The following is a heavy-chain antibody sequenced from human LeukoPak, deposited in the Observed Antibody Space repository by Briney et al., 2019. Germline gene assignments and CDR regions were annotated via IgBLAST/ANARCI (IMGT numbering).Heavy chain of an antibody. D-gene: IGHD4-11*01. CDR1: GFTFSSYA. CDR2: ISGGGGST. CDR3: ARLQGTKYYFDY. V-gene: IGHV3-23*01. J-gene: IGHJ4*02. Sequence: PGGSLRLSCAASGFTFSSYAMSWVRQAPGKGLEWVSAISGGGGSTYYADSVKGRFTISRDNSKNTLYLQMISLRAEDTALYYCARLQGTKYYFDYWGQGTLVTVSS.